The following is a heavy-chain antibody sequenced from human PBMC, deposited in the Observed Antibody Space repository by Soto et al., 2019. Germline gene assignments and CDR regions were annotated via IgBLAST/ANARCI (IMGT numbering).Heavy chain of an antibody. J-gene: IGHJ4*02. CDR1: GFTFSSYA. CDR2: ISGSGGST. V-gene: IGHV3-23*01. D-gene: IGHD6-19*01. Sequence: PGGSLRLSCAASGFTFSSYAMSWVRQAPGKGLEWVSAISGSGGSTYYADSVKGRFTISRDNSKNTLYLQMNSLRAEDTAVYYCAKATGYSSGWYLDYWGQGTLVTVSS. CDR3: AKATGYSSGWYLDY.